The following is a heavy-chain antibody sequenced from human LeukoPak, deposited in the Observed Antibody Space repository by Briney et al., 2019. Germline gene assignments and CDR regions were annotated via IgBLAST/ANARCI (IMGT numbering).Heavy chain of an antibody. CDR1: GFTFSSYS. J-gene: IGHJ4*02. CDR3: ARGRGIAVAGKSAHGY. V-gene: IGHV4-34*01. Sequence: GSLRLSCAASGFTFSSYSMNWIRQPPGKGLEWIGEINHSGTTNYNPSLKSRLTISVDVSKNQFSLKLTSVAAADTAVYYCARGRGIAVAGKSAHGYWGQGTLVTVSS. CDR2: INHSGTT. D-gene: IGHD6-19*01.